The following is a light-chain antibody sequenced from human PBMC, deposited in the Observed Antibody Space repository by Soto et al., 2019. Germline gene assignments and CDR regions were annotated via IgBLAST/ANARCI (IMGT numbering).Light chain of an antibody. V-gene: IGKV3-15*01. CDR3: QQYNNWPPFT. J-gene: IGKJ3*01. Sequence: EIVMTQSPGTLSVSPGERATLSCRASQSVRSNLAWYQQKPGQAPRLLIYEASTRATGIPARFSGSGSGTEFTLTISSLQSEDFAVYHCQQYNNWPPFTFGHGTKVDIK. CDR1: QSVRSN. CDR2: EAS.